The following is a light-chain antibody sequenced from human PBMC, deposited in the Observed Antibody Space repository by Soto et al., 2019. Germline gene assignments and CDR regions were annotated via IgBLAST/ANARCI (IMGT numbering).Light chain of an antibody. V-gene: IGKV3-15*01. CDR3: QQYNSWPPIT. Sequence: EIVMTQSPATLSVSPGERATLSCRASQSVSSNLAWFQQKPGQAPRLLIYGASTRATGIPARFSGSGSGTEFTLSINSLQSEDFAVYFCQQYNSWPPITFGQGTRLEIK. CDR2: GAS. CDR1: QSVSSN. J-gene: IGKJ5*01.